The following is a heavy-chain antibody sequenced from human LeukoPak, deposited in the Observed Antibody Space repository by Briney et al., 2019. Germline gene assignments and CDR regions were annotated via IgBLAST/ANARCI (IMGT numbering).Heavy chain of an antibody. Sequence: ASVKVSCKASGYTFTSYYMHWVRQAPGQGLEWMGIINPSGGSTSYAQKFQGRVTMTRDTSTSTVYMELSSLRSDDTAVYYCARVAADRYDAFDIWGQGTMVTVSS. D-gene: IGHD6-19*01. CDR2: INPSGGST. CDR1: GYTFTSYY. CDR3: ARVAADRYDAFDI. J-gene: IGHJ3*02. V-gene: IGHV1-46*01.